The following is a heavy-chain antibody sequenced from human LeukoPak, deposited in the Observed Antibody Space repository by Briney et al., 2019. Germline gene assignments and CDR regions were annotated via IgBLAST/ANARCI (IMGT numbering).Heavy chain of an antibody. J-gene: IGHJ5*02. V-gene: IGHV4-30-2*01. CDR2: IYHSGST. Sequence: SETLSLTCVVSGGSISSGGYSWSWIRQPPGKGLEWIGYIYHSGSTYYNPSLKSRVTISVDRSKNQFSLKLSSVTAADTAVYYCARRLERRVDPWGQGTLVTVSS. CDR1: GGSISSGGYS. D-gene: IGHD1-1*01. CDR3: ARRLERRVDP.